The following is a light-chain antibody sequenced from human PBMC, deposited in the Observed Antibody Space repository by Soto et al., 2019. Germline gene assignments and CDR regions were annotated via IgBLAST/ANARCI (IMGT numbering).Light chain of an antibody. Sequence: QSALTQPRSVSGSPGQSVAISCTGTSSDVGGSNYVSWYQQHPGKAPKLMIYDVSKRPSGVPDRFSGSKSGNTASLTISGLQAEDEADYHCCSDAGSHTLLFGGGTK. J-gene: IGLJ2*01. V-gene: IGLV2-11*01. CDR2: DVS. CDR3: CSDAGSHTLL. CDR1: SSDVGGSNY.